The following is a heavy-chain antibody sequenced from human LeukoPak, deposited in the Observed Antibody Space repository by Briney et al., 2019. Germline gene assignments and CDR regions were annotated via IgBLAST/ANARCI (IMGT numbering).Heavy chain of an antibody. CDR3: AKGGLYYDFWSGYYTFDY. V-gene: IGHV3-23*01. CDR2: ITGSGGST. Sequence: GGSLRLSCAASGFTFNSYGMSWVRQAPGKGLEWVSTITGSGGSTYYADSVKGRFTISRDNSKNTLYLQMNSLRAEDTAVYYCAKGGLYYDFWSGYYTFDYWGQGTLVTVSS. D-gene: IGHD3-3*01. CDR1: GFTFNSYG. J-gene: IGHJ4*02.